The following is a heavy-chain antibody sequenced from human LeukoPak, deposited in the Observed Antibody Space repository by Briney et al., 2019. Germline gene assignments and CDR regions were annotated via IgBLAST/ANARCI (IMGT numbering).Heavy chain of an antibody. CDR2: INPSCGST. V-gene: IGHV1-46*01. J-gene: IGHJ6*02. CDR1: GYTFTSYY. D-gene: IGHD3-22*01. CDR3: ARDQKAGYYDSSDSGMDV. Sequence: GASVKVSFKASGYTFTSYYMHWVRQGPGQGLEWMGIINPSCGSTSYAQKFQGRVTMTRDTSTSTVYMELSSLRSEDTAVYYCARDQKAGYYDSSDSGMDVWGQGTTVTVSS.